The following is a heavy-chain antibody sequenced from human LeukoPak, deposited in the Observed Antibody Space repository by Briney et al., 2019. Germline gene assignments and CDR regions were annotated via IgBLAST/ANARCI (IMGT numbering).Heavy chain of an antibody. CDR3: ASSEGATVLPGY. CDR1: GFTFSNYL. CDR2: INSDGSGT. Sequence: PGGSLRLSCAASGFTFSNYLMHWVRQAPGKGLEWVSRINSDGSGTSYADSVKGRFTISRDNAKNTLYLQMNSLRAEDTAVYYCASSEGATVLPGYWGQGTLVTVSS. J-gene: IGHJ4*02. V-gene: IGHV3-74*01. D-gene: IGHD1-26*01.